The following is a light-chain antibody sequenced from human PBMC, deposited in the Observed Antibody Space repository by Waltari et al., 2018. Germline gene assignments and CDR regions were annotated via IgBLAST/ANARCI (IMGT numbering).Light chain of an antibody. J-gene: IGLJ3*02. CDR2: INSDGSH. V-gene: IGLV4-69*01. CDR1: SGHTNNA. CDR3: QTWDTAILL. Sequence: QLVLTQSPSASASLGASVKVTCTLSSGHTNNAIAWHQQRPERGPRCLVRINSDGSHRKGAGVPYRFSGSRSGTEFYLTISSLQSEDEGDYYCQTWDTAILLFGGGTKLSVL.